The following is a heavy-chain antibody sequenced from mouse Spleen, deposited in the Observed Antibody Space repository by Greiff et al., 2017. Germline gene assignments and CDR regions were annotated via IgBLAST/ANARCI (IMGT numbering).Heavy chain of an antibody. CDR2: INPGSGGT. V-gene: IGHV1-54*01. J-gene: IGHJ3*01. CDR3: ARDGYLSFAY. CDR1: GYAFTNYL. Sequence: VQLQESGAELVRPGTSVKVSCKASGYAFTNYLIEWVKQRPGQGLEWIGVINPGSGGTNYNEKFKGKATLTADKSSSTAYMQLSSLTSEDSAVYFCARDGYLSFAYWGQGTLVTVSA. D-gene: IGHD2-3*01.